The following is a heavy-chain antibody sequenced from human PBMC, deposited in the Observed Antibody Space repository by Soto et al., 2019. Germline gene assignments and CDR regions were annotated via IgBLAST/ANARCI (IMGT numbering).Heavy chain of an antibody. D-gene: IGHD3-10*01. J-gene: IGHJ6*03. CDR1: GGSFSGYY. Sequence: PSETLSLTCAVYGGSFSGYYWSWIRQPPGKGLEWIGEINHSGSTNYNPSIKSRVTISVDTSKNQFSLKLRSVTAADKAVYYCARRRLWFGRRLPKPFSMDVWGKGTTVTVSS. CDR2: INHSGST. V-gene: IGHV4-34*01. CDR3: ARRRLWFGRRLPKPFSMDV.